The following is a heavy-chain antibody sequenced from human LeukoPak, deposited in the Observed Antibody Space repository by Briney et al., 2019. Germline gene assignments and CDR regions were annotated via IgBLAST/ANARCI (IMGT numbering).Heavy chain of an antibody. V-gene: IGHV5-51*01. CDR3: ARLSGTGELDY. CDR2: IYPGDSDT. D-gene: IGHD7-27*01. CDR1: GYSFTNYW. J-gene: IGHJ4*02. Sequence: GESLKISCKASGYSFTNYWIAWVRQMPGKGLEWMGIIYPGDSDTRYSPSFQGQVTISADKSITSANLQWSSLEASDTAMYFCARLSGTGELDYWGQGTLVTVSS.